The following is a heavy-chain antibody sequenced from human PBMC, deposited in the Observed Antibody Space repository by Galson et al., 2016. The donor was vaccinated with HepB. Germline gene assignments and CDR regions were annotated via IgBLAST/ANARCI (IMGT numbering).Heavy chain of an antibody. J-gene: IGHJ4*02. D-gene: IGHD6-13*01. Sequence: PALVKPTQTLTLTCTISGISLRSTEADVGWIRQPPGKALEWLALIYWDDDKRYSPSLKSRLTITKDTSKNQVVLPMTNLDPVDTATYYCAHRSSAGTRTPYFDDWGQGTLVTVSS. CDR3: AHRSSAGTRTPYFDD. CDR1: GISLRSTEAD. V-gene: IGHV2-5*02. CDR2: IYWDDDK.